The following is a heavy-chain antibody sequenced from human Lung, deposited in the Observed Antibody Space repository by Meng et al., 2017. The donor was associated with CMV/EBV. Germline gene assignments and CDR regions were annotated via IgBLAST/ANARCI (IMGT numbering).Heavy chain of an antibody. V-gene: IGHV1-18*01. J-gene: IGHJ4*02. CDR2: ISAYNGNT. CDR3: ARNTYYYDSSGYYTDY. D-gene: IGHD3-22*01. CDR1: GYTFTSYG. Sequence: ASVKVSCKASGYTFTSYGISWVRQAPGQGLEWMGWISAYNGNTNYAQKLQGRVTMTTDTSTSTAYVELRSLRSDDTAVYYCARNTYYYDSSGYYTDYWGQGXLVTVSS.